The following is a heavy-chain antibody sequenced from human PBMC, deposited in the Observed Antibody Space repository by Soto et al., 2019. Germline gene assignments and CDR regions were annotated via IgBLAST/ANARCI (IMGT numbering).Heavy chain of an antibody. V-gene: IGHV4-39*01. Sequence: QLQLQESGPGLVKPSETLSLTCTVSGGSISSTRYYWGWIRQPPGQGLEWIGTTYYTGSTYYNPSLKSRVTMSVDMSKNRFSLKVRSVTAADTAVYYCVSGPGTTADYWGQGTLVTVSS. CDR2: TYYTGST. CDR1: GGSISSTRYY. D-gene: IGHD1-1*01. J-gene: IGHJ4*02. CDR3: VSGPGTTADY.